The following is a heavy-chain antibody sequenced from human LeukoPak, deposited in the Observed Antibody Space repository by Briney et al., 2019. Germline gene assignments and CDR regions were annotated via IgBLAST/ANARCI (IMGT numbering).Heavy chain of an antibody. CDR3: AREELEGFGGDFDY. CDR1: GYTFTSYA. Sequence: ASVKVSCKASGYTFTSYAMHWVRQAPGQRLEWMGWINAGNGNTKYSQKFQGGVTITRDTSASTAYMELSSLRSEDTAVYYCAREELEGFGGDFDYWGQGTLVTVSS. J-gene: IGHJ4*02. D-gene: IGHD3-16*01. V-gene: IGHV1-3*01. CDR2: INAGNGNT.